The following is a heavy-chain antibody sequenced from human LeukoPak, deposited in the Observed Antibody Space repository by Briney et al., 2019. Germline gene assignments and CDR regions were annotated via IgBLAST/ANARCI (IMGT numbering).Heavy chain of an antibody. D-gene: IGHD3-22*01. CDR2: IYTRGST. CDR1: GGSISSYY. V-gene: IGHV4-4*07. Sequence: SETLSLTCTVSGGSISSYYWSWIRQPAGKGLEWIGRIYTRGSTNYNPSLKSRVTMSVDTSTNQFSLNLSSVTAADTAVYYCAGEGHYYDSSGYYYGGEDYWGQGTLVTVSS. CDR3: AGEGHYYDSSGYYYGGEDY. J-gene: IGHJ4*02.